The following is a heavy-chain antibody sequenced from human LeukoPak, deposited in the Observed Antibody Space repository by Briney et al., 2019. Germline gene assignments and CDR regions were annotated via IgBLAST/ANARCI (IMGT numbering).Heavy chain of an antibody. V-gene: IGHV4-59*08. CDR3: ARGVRGSVAVRHFDY. CDR2: IDYSGST. D-gene: IGHD6-19*01. Sequence: PSETLSLTCIVSGGSFSSYYWSWIRQSPGKGLEWIGYIDYSGSTKYNPSLESRVTVSVDTSKNQFSLELSSVTAADTAVYYCARGVRGSVAVRHFDYWGQGTLVTVSS. J-gene: IGHJ4*02. CDR1: GGSFSSYY.